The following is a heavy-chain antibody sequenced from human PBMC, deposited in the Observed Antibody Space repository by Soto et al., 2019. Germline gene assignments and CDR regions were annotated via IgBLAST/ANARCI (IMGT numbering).Heavy chain of an antibody. CDR3: AGDRGLGEPRDY. D-gene: IGHD3-16*01. CDR1: GFTFRTYG. J-gene: IGHJ4*02. V-gene: IGHV3-33*01. CDR2: IWYAGDNK. Sequence: QVQLVESGGGVVQPGRSLRLSCVASGFTFRTYGMHWVRQAPGKGLEWVALIWYAGDNKWYADSVQGRFTISRDNSNNTLDLQMNSLRAEDTAVYYCAGDRGLGEPRDYWGQGTLVSVSS.